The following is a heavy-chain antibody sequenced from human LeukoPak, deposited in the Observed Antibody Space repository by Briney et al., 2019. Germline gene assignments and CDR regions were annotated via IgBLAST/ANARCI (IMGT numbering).Heavy chain of an antibody. D-gene: IGHD4-17*01. CDR2: ITGSGDRT. V-gene: IGHV3-23*01. CDR1: GFSFNTYA. Sequence: GGSLRLSGAASGFSFNTYAMSWVRQAPGKGLEWVSSITGSGDRTYYADSVKGRFTISRDNSKNTLYLQMNTLRGEDTAVYYCASGYTVPRIDYWGQGTLVTVSS. J-gene: IGHJ4*02. CDR3: ASGYTVPRIDY.